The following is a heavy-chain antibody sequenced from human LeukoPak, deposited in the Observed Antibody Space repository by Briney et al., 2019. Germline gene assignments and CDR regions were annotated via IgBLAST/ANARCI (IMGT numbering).Heavy chain of an antibody. V-gene: IGHV4-39*07. CDR2: IYYSGST. CDR1: GGSISSNSYY. Sequence: SETLSLTCTVSGGSISSNSYYWGWIRQPPGKGLEWIGSIYYSGSTYYNPSLNIRVTISVDTSKNQFSLELTSVTAADTAVYYCARIGAAGTRYYFDYWSQGTLVTVSS. J-gene: IGHJ4*02. CDR3: ARIGAAGTRYYFDY. D-gene: IGHD6-13*01.